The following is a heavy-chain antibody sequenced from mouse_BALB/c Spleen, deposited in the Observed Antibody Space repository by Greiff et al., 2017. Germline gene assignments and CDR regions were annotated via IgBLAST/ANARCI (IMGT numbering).Heavy chain of an antibody. CDR3: ARDEGKSNSLLRGFAY. CDR2: IWAGGST. J-gene: IGHJ3*01. D-gene: IGHD1-2*01. CDR1: GFSLTSYG. V-gene: IGHV2-9*02. Sequence: VQLQQSGPGLVAPSQSLSITCTVSGFSLTSYGVHWVRQPPGKGLEWLGVIWAGGSTNYNSALMSRLSISKDNSKSQVFLKMNSLQTDDTAMYYCARDEGKSNSLLRGFAYWGQGTLVTVSA.